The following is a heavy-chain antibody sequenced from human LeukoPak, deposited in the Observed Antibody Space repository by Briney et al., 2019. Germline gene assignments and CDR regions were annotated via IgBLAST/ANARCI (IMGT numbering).Heavy chain of an antibody. V-gene: IGHV3-74*01. CDR3: ARAPSEIGGYYPEYFRH. D-gene: IGHD3-22*01. CDR2: IKSDGGT. J-gene: IGHJ1*01. Sequence: QPGGSLRLSCAASGFTFSSFWMHWVRHAPGKGLVWVSRIKSDGGTNYADSVKGRFTISRDNAKNTVSLQMNSLRVEDTGVYYCARAPSEIGGYYPEYFRHWGQGTLVTVSS. CDR1: GFTFSSFW.